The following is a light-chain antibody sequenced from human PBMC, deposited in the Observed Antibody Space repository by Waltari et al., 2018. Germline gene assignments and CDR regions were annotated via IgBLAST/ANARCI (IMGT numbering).Light chain of an antibody. CDR2: LGS. V-gene: IGKV2-28*01. Sequence: DIVMTQSPLSLPVTPGEPDSISCSSSQSLLHSNGYNFLDWYLQKPGQSPQLLIYLGSNRASGVPDRFSGSGSGTDFTLKISRVEAEDAGFYYCMQALQAPRTFGQGTKLEI. CDR1: QSLLHSNGYNF. CDR3: MQALQAPRT. J-gene: IGKJ2*01.